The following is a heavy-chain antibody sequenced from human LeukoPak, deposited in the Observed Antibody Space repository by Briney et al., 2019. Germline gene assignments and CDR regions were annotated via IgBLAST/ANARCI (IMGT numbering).Heavy chain of an antibody. D-gene: IGHD6-19*01. CDR2: IYDSGST. Sequence: SETLSLTCTVPGGSVSSGSYYWSWIRQPPGKGLEWIGYIYDSGSTNYNPSLKSRVTISVDTSKNQFSLKLSSVTAADTAVYYCARENIEIAVAGTGAFDIWGQGTMVTVSS. CDR1: GGSVSSGSYY. CDR3: ARENIEIAVAGTGAFDI. J-gene: IGHJ3*02. V-gene: IGHV4-61*01.